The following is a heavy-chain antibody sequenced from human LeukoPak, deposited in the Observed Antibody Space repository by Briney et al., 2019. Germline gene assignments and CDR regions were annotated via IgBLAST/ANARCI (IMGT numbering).Heavy chain of an antibody. J-gene: IGHJ4*02. CDR2: IWYDGSNK. CDR1: GFTFSSYG. Sequence: GRSLRLSCAASGFTFSSYGMHWVRQAPGKGLEWVAVIWYDGSNKYYADSVKGRFTISRDNSKNTLYLQMNSLRAEDTAVYYCAIDYCSGGSCYSDYWGQGTLVTVSS. V-gene: IGHV3-33*01. CDR3: AIDYCSGGSCYSDY. D-gene: IGHD2-15*01.